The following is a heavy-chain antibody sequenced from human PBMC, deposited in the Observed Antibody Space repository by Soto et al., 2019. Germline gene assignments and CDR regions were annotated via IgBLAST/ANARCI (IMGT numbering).Heavy chain of an antibody. V-gene: IGHV1-58*01. CDR3: AAGSPLSGVDV. Sequence: SVKVSWKASGFTFTSSAVQWVRQARGQRLEWIGWIVAGSGNTNYAQKFQERVTITRDMSTSTAYMELSSLRSEDTAVYYCAAGSPLSGVDVWGQGTTVTVSS. D-gene: IGHD3-10*01. CDR1: GFTFTSSA. CDR2: IVAGSGNT. J-gene: IGHJ6*02.